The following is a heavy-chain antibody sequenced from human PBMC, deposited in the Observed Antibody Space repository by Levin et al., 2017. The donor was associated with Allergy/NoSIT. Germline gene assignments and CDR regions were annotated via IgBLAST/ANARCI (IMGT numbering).Heavy chain of an antibody. CDR2: ISTHNGNT. CDR3: ARFVVTPVSYFYMDV. D-gene: IGHD2-2*01. J-gene: IGHJ6*03. V-gene: IGHV1-18*01. CDR1: GYTFKNYG. Sequence: VASVKVSCKASGYTFKNYGISWVRQAPGQGLEWVGWISTHNGNTNYAQSFQGRVTMTTDTSTSTADMELRSLISDDTAVYYCARFVVTPVSYFYMDVWGKGTTVTVSS.